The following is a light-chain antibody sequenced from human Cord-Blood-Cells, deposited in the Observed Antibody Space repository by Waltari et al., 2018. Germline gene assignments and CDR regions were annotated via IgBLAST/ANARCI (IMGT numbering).Light chain of an antibody. J-gene: IGLJ3*02. CDR3: AAWDDSLSGRV. CDR1: SSNIGSNY. CDR2: RNN. V-gene: IGLV1-47*01. Sequence: QSVLTQPPSASGTPGQRVTISCSGSSSNIGSNYVYWYQQLPGTAPKLLIYRNNQRPSGVPDRFSGSKSGTSASLAISVLRSEGEADYYCAAWDDSLSGRVFGGGTKLTVL.